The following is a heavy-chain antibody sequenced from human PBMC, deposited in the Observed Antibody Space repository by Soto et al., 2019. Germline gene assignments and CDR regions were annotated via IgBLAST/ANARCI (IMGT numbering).Heavy chain of an antibody. V-gene: IGHV1-3*01. D-gene: IGHD3-9*01. CDR3: ARAHYDILTGYFRAYYGMDV. CDR2: SNAGNGNT. Sequence: ASVKVSCKASGYTFTSYAMHWVRQAPGQRLEWMGWSNAGNGNTKYSQEFQGRVTITRDTSASTAYMELSSLRSEDTAVYYCARAHYDILTGYFRAYYGMDVWGQGTTVTVSS. J-gene: IGHJ6*02. CDR1: GYTFTSYA.